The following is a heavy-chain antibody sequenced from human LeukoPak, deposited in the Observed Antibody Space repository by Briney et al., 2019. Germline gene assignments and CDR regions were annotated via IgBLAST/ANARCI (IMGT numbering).Heavy chain of an antibody. CDR1: GFTFSIYA. CDR3: ARVYGGSGKGYFDY. V-gene: IGHV3-23*01. CDR2: ISGSGGST. Sequence: GGSLRLSCAASGFTFSIYAMSWVRQAPGKGLEWVSAISGSGGSTYYADSVKGRFTISRDNSKNTLYLQMNSLRAEDTAVYYCARVYGGSGKGYFDYWGQGTLVTVSS. D-gene: IGHD3-10*01. J-gene: IGHJ4*02.